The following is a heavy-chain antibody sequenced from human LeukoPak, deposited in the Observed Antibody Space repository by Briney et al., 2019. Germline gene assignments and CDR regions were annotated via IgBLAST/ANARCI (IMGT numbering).Heavy chain of an antibody. CDR1: GYTFTGYY. CDR3: ARDLSVPSDYYYYYMDV. Sequence: ASVKVSCKASGYTFTGYYMHWVRQAPGQGLEWMGWINPNSGGTNYAQKFQGRVTMTRDTSISTAYKELSRLRSDDTAVYYCARDLSVPSDYYYYYMDVWGKGTTVTVSS. D-gene: IGHD3-10*02. J-gene: IGHJ6*03. CDR2: INPNSGGT. V-gene: IGHV1-2*02.